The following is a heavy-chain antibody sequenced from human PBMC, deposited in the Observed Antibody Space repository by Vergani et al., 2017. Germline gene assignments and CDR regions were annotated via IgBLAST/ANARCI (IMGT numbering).Heavy chain of an antibody. J-gene: IGHJ5*02. CDR2: MYHSGST. Sequence: QVRLQESGPGLVKPSETLSLTCSVSGGSMSGYYWRWIRQPPGKELGWIGYMYHSGSTNYNPSRETRFTISGDTTKNQFSLKLNSVTAADTAVDYCGRVADFYGLGRRLLDLWGQGILVTVSS. D-gene: IGHD3-10*01. V-gene: IGHV4-59*01. CDR1: GGSMSGYY. CDR3: GRVADFYGLGRRLLDL.